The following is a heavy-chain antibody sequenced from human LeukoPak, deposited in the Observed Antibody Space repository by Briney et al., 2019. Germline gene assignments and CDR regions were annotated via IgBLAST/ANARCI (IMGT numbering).Heavy chain of an antibody. J-gene: IGHJ1*01. D-gene: IGHD3-22*01. V-gene: IGHV1-69*01. CDR2: IIPIFGTA. CDR3: ASTSITMIVVTGFFQH. CDR1: GGTFSSYA. Sequence: SVKVSCKASGGTFSSYAISWVRQAPGQGLEWMGGIIPIFGTANYAQKFQGRVTITADESTSTAYMELSSLRSEDTAVYYCASTSITMIVVTGFFQHWGQGTLVTVSS.